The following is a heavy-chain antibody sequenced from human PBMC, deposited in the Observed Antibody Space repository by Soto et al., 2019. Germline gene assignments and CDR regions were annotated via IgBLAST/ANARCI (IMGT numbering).Heavy chain of an antibody. CDR1: GFTINRFG. V-gene: IGHV3-30*03. J-gene: IGHJ4*02. CDR2: ISSDGRNE. CDR3: ASVADY. Sequence: QVRLVESGGGVVEPGRSLRLSCVASGFTINRFGMDWVRQAPGKGLEWVALISSDGRNEYYSDSVKGRFTISRDMSKNTVYLQMNSLRVEDTAVYYCASVADYWGQGTLVTVSS. D-gene: IGHD5-12*01.